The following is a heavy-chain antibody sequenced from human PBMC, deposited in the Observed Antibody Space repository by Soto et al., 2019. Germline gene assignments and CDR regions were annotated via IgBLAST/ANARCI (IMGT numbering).Heavy chain of an antibody. CDR1: GGSISSSSYY. Sequence: PSETLSLTCTVSGGSISSSSYYWGWIRQPPGKGLEWIGSIYYSGSTYYNPSLKSRVTISVDKSKNQFSLKLSSVTAADTAVYYCAREHVRQWLDPPYYHYYGMDVWGQGTTVTVSS. CDR3: AREHVRQWLDPPYYHYYGMDV. D-gene: IGHD6-19*01. V-gene: IGHV4-39*07. CDR2: IYYSGST. J-gene: IGHJ6*02.